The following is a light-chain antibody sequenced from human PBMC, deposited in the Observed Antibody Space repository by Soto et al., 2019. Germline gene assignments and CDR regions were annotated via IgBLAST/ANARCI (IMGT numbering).Light chain of an antibody. J-gene: IGKJ4*01. Sequence: DIVMTQSPFSLPVTPGVPASISCRSSQSLLHSNGYNYLVWYLQKPGQSPQLLICLGSNRASGVPDRFSGSGSCTDITLKISRVEAEDVWVYYCMQALQAPLTFGGGTKVEIK. CDR3: MQALQAPLT. V-gene: IGKV2-28*01. CDR1: QSLLHSNGYNY. CDR2: LGS.